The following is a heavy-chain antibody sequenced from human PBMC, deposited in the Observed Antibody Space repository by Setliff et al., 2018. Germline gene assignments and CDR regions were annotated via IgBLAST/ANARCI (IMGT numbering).Heavy chain of an antibody. V-gene: IGHV5-51*01. CDR1: GYSFTSYW. D-gene: IGHD3-22*01. Sequence: PGESLTISCKGSGYSFTSYWIGWVRQMPGKGLEWMGIIYPGDSDTRYSPSFQGQVTISADKSISTAYLQWSSLKASDTAMYYCARLTYYYDSSGLNAFDIWGQGTMVTVSS. CDR2: IYPGDSDT. J-gene: IGHJ3*02. CDR3: ARLTYYYDSSGLNAFDI.